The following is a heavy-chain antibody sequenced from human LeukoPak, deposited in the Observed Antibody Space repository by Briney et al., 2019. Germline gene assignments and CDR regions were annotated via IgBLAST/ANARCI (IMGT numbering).Heavy chain of an antibody. V-gene: IGHV3-23*01. CDR2: ISGSGGST. CDR1: GFTFSNYN. J-gene: IGHJ4*02. Sequence: GGSLRLSCAASGFTFSNYNMNWVRQAPGKGLEWVSAISGSGGSTYYADSVKGRFTISRDNSKNTLYLQMNSLRAEDTAVYYCAKERPVAGRPLFDYWGQGTLVTVSS. D-gene: IGHD6-19*01. CDR3: AKERPVAGRPLFDY.